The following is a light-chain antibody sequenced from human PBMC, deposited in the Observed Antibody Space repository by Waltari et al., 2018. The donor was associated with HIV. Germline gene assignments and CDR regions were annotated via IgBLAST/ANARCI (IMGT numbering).Light chain of an antibody. Sequence: SPLTWPPSVSRSPGHSITLPCTATISDVGRFYLFSWYQHHPGKAPKLMIYEVTKRPSGISDRFSGSKSGNTASLTISGLQAEDEADYYCCSYARSSTFYVFGTGTKVTVL. V-gene: IGLV2-23*02. CDR1: ISDVGRFYL. CDR2: EVT. CDR3: CSYARSSTFYV. J-gene: IGLJ1*01.